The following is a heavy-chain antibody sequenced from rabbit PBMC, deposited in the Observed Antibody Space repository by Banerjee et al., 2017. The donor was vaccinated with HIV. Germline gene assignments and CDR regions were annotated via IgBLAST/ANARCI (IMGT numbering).Heavy chain of an antibody. CDR3: ARGGYGGDSGATGL. J-gene: IGHJ4*01. CDR1: GFDFSGSYW. V-gene: IGHV1S45*01. D-gene: IGHD4-2*01. Sequence: QEQLEESGGDLVKPEGSLTLTCTASGFDFSGSYWMTWVRQAPGKGLEWIGYIDPIFGSTYYASWVNGRFTISSHNAQNTLYLQLNSLTAADTATYFCARGGYGGDSGATGLWGPGTLVTVS. CDR2: IDPIFGST.